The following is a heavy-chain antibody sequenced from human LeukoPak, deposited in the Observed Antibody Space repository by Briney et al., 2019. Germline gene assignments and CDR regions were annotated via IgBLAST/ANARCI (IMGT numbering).Heavy chain of an antibody. CDR3: ARALHSGSWYYFDS. Sequence: SETLSLTCTVSGGSISSSSYYWGWIRQPPGKGLEWIGSIYYSGSTYYNPSLKSRVTISVDTSKNQFSLKLSSVTAADTAVYYCARALHSGSWYYFDSWGQGTLVTVSS. CDR1: GGSISSSSYY. D-gene: IGHD1-26*01. CDR2: IYYSGST. J-gene: IGHJ4*02. V-gene: IGHV4-39*07.